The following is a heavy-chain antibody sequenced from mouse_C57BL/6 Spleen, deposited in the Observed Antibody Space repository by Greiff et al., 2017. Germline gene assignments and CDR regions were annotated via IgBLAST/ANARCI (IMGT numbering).Heavy chain of an antibody. Sequence: EVQLQQSGAELVKPGASVKLSCTASGYNFKDYYMHWVKQRTEQGLEWIGRIDPGDGETKYASKFQGKATITADTSSNTAYLQLSSLTSEDTAVYYCAVFSTVVAPYLYYGGWGTGTTVTVAT. CDR2: IDPGDGET. CDR3: AVFSTVVAPYLYYGG. V-gene: IGHV14-2*01. CDR1: GYNFKDYY. D-gene: IGHD1-1*01. J-gene: IGHJ1*03.